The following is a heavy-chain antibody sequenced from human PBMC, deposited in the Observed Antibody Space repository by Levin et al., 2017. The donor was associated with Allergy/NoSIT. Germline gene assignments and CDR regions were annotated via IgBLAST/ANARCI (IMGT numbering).Heavy chain of an antibody. V-gene: IGHV1-24*01. D-gene: IGHD3-3*01. CDR3: STPTGDFWSGYQF. J-gene: IGHJ4*02. CDR2: FDPEEGET. Sequence: ASVKVSCKVAGYTLTELAIHWVRQAPGKGLEWMGGFDPEEGETKYAEKFQGRVTMTDDTSTDTTYMELSSLGSDDTAVYYCSTPTGDFWSGYQFWGQGTLVTVSS. CDR1: GYTLTELA.